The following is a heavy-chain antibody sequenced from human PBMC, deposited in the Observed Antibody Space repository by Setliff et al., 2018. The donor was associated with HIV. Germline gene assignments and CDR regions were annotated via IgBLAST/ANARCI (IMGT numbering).Heavy chain of an antibody. J-gene: IGHJ3*02. CDR1: GFTFSSYS. Sequence: PGGSLRLSCAASGFTFSSYSMNWVRQAPGKGLEWVSSISSSSSYIYYADSVKGRFTISRDNAKNSLYLQMNSLRAEDTAVYYCAAVVPAAIDAFDIWGQGTTVTVSS. CDR3: AAVVPAAIDAFDI. CDR2: ISSSSSYI. V-gene: IGHV3-21*01. D-gene: IGHD2-2*02.